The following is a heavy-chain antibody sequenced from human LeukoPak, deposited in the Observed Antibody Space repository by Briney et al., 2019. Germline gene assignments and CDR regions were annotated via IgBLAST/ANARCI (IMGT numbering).Heavy chain of an antibody. D-gene: IGHD3-22*01. J-gene: IGHJ6*03. Sequence: SETLSLTCTVSGDSISNYYWSWVRQPAGKGLEWIGRIYASGSSNYNPSLKSRITMSVDTSKNQFSLKLSSVTAADTAVYYCARCLNTYYYDNSGYSPKHYYMDVWGKGTTVIVSS. CDR3: ARCLNTYYYDNSGYSPKHYYMDV. CDR1: GDSISNYY. V-gene: IGHV4-4*07. CDR2: IYASGSS.